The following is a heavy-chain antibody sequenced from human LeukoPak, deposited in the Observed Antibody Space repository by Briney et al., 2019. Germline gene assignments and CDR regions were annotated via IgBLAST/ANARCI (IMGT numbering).Heavy chain of an antibody. CDR2: IYSGGSP. CDR1: GFPVSSNY. Sequence: GGSLRLSCVASGFPVSSNYMSGVRQARGKGLEWGSVIYSGGSPYYADSVKGRFNISRHNSQTTLYRQQNSLRGEAAAVLCCASGRGGNCNDLYFLSEAFDVWGQGTMVTVSS. D-gene: IGHD1-20*01. J-gene: IGHJ3*01. CDR3: ASGRGGNCNDLYFLSEAFDV. V-gene: IGHV3-66*01.